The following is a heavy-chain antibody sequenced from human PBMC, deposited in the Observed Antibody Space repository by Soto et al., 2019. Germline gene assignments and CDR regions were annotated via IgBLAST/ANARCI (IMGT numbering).Heavy chain of an antibody. Sequence: SGPTLVNPTDTLTLTCTFSGFSLTSPGMCVSWIRQSPGKALEWLALIERDDDDKYYSTSLKTRLTISKDTRKNQVVLTMANMEPADTATYYCALSIRGPRRFNGMDVWGQGTTVTVSS. CDR2: IERDDDDK. CDR3: ALSIRGPRRFNGMDV. J-gene: IGHJ6*02. D-gene: IGHD1-20*01. V-gene: IGHV2-70*13. CDR1: GFSLTSPGMC.